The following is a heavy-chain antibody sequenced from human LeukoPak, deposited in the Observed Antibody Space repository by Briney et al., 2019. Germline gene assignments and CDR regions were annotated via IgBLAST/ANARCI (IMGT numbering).Heavy chain of an antibody. CDR3: VRESRPGGAMGLYHNLDY. V-gene: IGHV3-7*01. Sequence: GRSLRLSCAASGFTFSNYGMHWVRQAPGKGLEWVANIKEDGTEKNLVDSVKGRFTISRDNTKNLLYLEMNSLRGDDTAIYYCVRESRPGGAMGLYHNLDYWGQGTLVAVSS. D-gene: IGHD1-1*01. J-gene: IGHJ4*02. CDR2: IKEDGTEK. CDR1: GFTFSNYG.